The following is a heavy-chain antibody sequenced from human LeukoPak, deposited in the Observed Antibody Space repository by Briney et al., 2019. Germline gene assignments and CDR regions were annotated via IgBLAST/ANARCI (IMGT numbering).Heavy chain of an antibody. V-gene: IGHV3-7*02. Sequence: GGSLRLSCVASGFTFSSYWMTWVRQAPGEGLEWVANIKQDGSEKYYLDSVKGRFTISRDNAENPLYLQMSSLRAEDTAVYYCRYGSGRYSFDYWGQGTLVTVSS. J-gene: IGHJ4*02. D-gene: IGHD3-10*01. CDR1: GFTFSSYW. CDR3: RYGSGRYSFDY. CDR2: IKQDGSEK.